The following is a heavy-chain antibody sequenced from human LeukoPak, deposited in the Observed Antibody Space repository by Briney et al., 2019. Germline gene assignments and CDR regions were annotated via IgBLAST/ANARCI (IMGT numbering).Heavy chain of an antibody. D-gene: IGHD4-17*01. CDR1: GFTSSSYW. CDR3: AKVRGDYVSDVFDI. J-gene: IGHJ3*02. V-gene: IGHV3-74*01. Sequence: TGGSLRLSCAASGFTSSSYWMHWVRQVPGKGLVWVSRISGDGTARNYADSVKGRFTISRDDAKNTVDLQMNSLRAEDTAVYYCAKVRGDYVSDVFDIWGQGTVVTVSS. CDR2: ISGDGTAR.